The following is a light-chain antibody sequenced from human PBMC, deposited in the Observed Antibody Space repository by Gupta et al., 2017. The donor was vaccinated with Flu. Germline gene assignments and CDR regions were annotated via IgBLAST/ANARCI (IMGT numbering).Light chain of an antibody. CDR3: QQYDGSCT. CDR2: GAS. Sequence: EIVLTLSPVTLSLSPGESATLSCRASQSVGHNYLAWYQQKPGQAPRLLIYGASSRATGIPDRFSGSGSGTDFTLNISRLEPEDFALYYCQQYDGSCTFGPGTKVDIK. V-gene: IGKV3-20*01. J-gene: IGKJ3*01. CDR1: QSVGHNY.